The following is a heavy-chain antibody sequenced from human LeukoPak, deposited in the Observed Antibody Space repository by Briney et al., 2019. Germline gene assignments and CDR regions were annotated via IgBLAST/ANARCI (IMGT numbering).Heavy chain of an antibody. J-gene: IGHJ5*02. CDR1: GFTFGTHT. CDR2: IRSSGTT. Sequence: ALRLSCSTSGFTFGTHTMHWFRQAPGKGPQWIGFIRSSGTTQYAAAVKGRFNISRDDSKSIACLQMNSLKTEDTAVYYCTRDRFYVWFDPWGQGTLVTVSS. CDR3: TRDRFYVWFDP. V-gene: IGHV3-49*03. D-gene: IGHD3-16*01.